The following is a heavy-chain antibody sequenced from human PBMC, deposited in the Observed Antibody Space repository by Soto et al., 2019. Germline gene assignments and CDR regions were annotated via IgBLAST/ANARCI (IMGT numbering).Heavy chain of an antibody. CDR3: ARRPIVPTVLLSY. J-gene: IGHJ4*02. D-gene: IGHD5-12*01. CDR1: GYTFTRYG. V-gene: IGHV1-18*01. CDR2: ISAYNGNT. Sequence: ASVKGSCKASGYTFTRYGISWVRQAPGQGLEWMGWISAYNGNTNYAQKLRGRVTMTTDTSTSTAYMELRSLRSDDTAVYYCARRPIVPTVLLSYWGQGTLVTVSS.